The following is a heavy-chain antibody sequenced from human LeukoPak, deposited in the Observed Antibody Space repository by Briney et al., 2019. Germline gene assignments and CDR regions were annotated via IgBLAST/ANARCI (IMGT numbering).Heavy chain of an antibody. CDR2: IYYSGST. J-gene: IGHJ5*02. CDR1: GGSISSYY. CDR3: ARSGRGLATRFDP. V-gene: IGHV4-59*01. D-gene: IGHD1-26*01. Sequence: SETLSLTCTVSGGSISSYYWSWIRQPPGKGLEWIGYIYYSGSTNYNPSLKSRVTISVDTSKNQFSLKLSSVTAADTAVYYCARSGRGLATRFDPWGQRILVTVSS.